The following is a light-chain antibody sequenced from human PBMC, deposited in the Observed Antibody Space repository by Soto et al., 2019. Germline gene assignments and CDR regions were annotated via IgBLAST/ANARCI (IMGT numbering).Light chain of an antibody. CDR2: DNN. CDR1: SFNIGNNY. J-gene: IGLJ1*01. V-gene: IGLV1-51*01. Sequence: SVLTQPPSVSAAPGQKVLISCSGSSFNIGNNYVSWYQQLPGTAPKLLIYDNNKRPSGIPDRFSGSKSGTSATLAITGLQTADEADYYCGAWESSLNPYVFGTGTKVTVL. CDR3: GAWESSLNPYV.